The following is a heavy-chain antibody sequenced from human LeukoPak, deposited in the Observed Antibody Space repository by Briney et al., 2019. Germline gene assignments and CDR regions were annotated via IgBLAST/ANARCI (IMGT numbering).Heavy chain of an antibody. CDR3: CRGRTEVSAKYYCDY. Sequence: GGSLRLSCSASGFTFGDYAMSWVRQAPGKGLEWVGLIRSKGYGGTREYAASVQGRFTISRDDSKSFAYLQMDSLKTEDTAIYYCCRGRTEVSAKYYCDYWGQGTLVTVSS. V-gene: IGHV3-49*04. CDR1: GFTFGDYA. CDR2: IRSKGYGGTR. J-gene: IGHJ4*02. D-gene: IGHD4-23*01.